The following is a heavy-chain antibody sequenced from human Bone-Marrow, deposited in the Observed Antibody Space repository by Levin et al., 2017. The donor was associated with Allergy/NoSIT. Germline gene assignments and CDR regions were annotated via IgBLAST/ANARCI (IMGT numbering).Heavy chain of an antibody. CDR1: GFTFSSYE. D-gene: IGHD6-13*01. J-gene: IGHJ6*02. V-gene: IGHV3-48*03. CDR2: ISSSGSTI. CDR3: AKEGSSSRYRDYYYYYGMDV. Sequence: QTGGSLRLSCAASGFTFSSYEMNWVRQAPGKGLEWVSYISSSGSTIYYADSVKGRFTISRDNAKNSLYLQMNSLRAEDTAVYYCAKEGSSSRYRDYYYYYGMDVWGQGTTVTVSS.